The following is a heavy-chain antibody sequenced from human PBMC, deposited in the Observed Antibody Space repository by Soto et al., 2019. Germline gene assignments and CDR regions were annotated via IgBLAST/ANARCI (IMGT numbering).Heavy chain of an antibody. V-gene: IGHV4-39*01. CDR1: GGPIGSGSYY. J-gene: IGHJ4*02. CDR2: MYYSGTT. Sequence: PSETLSLTCTVSGGPIGSGSYYWGWIRQPPGKGLEWIGSMYYSGTTYYTPSLKSRVTISVDMSKKQFSLKLSSVTAADTAVYYCARAPDSWGQGTLVTVSS. CDR3: ARAPDS.